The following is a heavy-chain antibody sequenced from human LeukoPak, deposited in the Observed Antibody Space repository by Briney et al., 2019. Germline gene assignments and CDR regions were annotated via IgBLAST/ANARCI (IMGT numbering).Heavy chain of an antibody. D-gene: IGHD3-9*01. V-gene: IGHV1-2*02. CDR1: GYTFTGYY. J-gene: IGHJ6*03. Sequence: EASVKVSCKASGYTFTGYYIHWVRQAPGQGLEWMGWINPNSGGTNYAQKFQGRVTMTRDTSISTAYMELSRLRSDDTAVYYCARSPHPSYYDILTGKDYYYYMDVWGKGTTVTVSS. CDR2: INPNSGGT. CDR3: ARSPHPSYYDILTGKDYYYYMDV.